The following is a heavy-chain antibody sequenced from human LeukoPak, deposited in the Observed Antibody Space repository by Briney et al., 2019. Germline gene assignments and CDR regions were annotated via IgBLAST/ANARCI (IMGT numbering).Heavy chain of an antibody. CDR3: ARVVSGWYPIDY. V-gene: IGHV1-2*02. Sequence: ASVKVSCKASGYTFTGYYMHWVRQAPGQGLEWMGWINPNSGGTNYAQKFQGRVTMTRDTSISTAYMELSRPRSDDTAVYYCARVVSGWYPIDYWGQGTLVTVSS. CDR2: INPNSGGT. CDR1: GYTFTGYY. J-gene: IGHJ4*02. D-gene: IGHD6-19*01.